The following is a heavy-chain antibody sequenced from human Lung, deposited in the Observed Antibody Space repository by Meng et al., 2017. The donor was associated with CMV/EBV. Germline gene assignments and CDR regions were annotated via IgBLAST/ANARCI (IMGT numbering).Heavy chain of an antibody. CDR3: VTETGYNYDN. V-gene: IGHV4-39*07. Sequence: LQLQGSGPGQVQPSETLSLTCSVSGGSISSSSYYWGWIRQSPGKGLEWIGSIYFSGNTYYNPSLKSRVTMSVGTAQNKFSLTLRSVTAADTAVYYCVTETGYNYDNWGQGALVTVSS. CDR2: IYFSGNT. J-gene: IGHJ4*02. D-gene: IGHD5-24*01. CDR1: GGSISSSSYY.